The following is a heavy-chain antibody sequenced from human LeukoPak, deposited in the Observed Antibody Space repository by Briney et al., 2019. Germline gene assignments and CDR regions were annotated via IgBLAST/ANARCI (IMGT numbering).Heavy chain of an antibody. CDR2: IKQDGSET. V-gene: IGHV3-7*03. J-gene: IGHJ4*02. Sequence: GGSLRLSCAASRFTLSNYWMSWVRQAPGKGLEWVANIKQDGSETYYVDSVKGRFTISRDNSKNTLYLQMNSLRAEDTAVYYCAKDGAYGDYADYWGQGTLVTVSS. D-gene: IGHD4-17*01. CDR3: AKDGAYGDYADY. CDR1: RFTLSNYW.